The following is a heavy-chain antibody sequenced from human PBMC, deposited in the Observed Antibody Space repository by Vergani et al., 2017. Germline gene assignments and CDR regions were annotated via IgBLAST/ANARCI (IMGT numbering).Heavy chain of an antibody. CDR2: INPNSGGT. D-gene: IGHD3-3*01. Sequence: QVQLVQSGAEVKKPGSSVKVSCKASGYTFTGYYMHWVRQAPGQGLEWMGWINPNSGGTNYAQKFQGRVTMTRDTSISTAYMELSSLRSEDTAVYYCAMQPHYDVWSGPKGANWFEPWGQGTLVTVSS. V-gene: IGHV1-2*02. J-gene: IGHJ5*02. CDR1: GYTFTGYY. CDR3: AMQPHYDVWSGPKGANWFEP.